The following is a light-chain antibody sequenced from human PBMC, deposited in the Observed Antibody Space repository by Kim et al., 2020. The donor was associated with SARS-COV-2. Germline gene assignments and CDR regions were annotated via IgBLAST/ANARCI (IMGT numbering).Light chain of an antibody. CDR2: GAS. CDR1: QSVSSNY. Sequence: SPGERATVSCRASQSVSSNYLAWYQQRPGQAPRRLIYGASSRATGIPDRFSGSGSETDFTLTISRLDPEDFAVYYCQQYGSSPLTFGGGTKVDIK. V-gene: IGKV3-20*01. CDR3: QQYGSSPLT. J-gene: IGKJ4*01.